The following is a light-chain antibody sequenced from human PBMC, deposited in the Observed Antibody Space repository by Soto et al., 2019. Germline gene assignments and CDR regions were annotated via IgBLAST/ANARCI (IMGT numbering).Light chain of an antibody. CDR3: QQYNNYPWT. Sequence: DIQMTQSPSTLSASEGDRVTITCRASQSISSWLAWYQQKPGKAPKLLIYDASGLESGVPSRFSGSGSGTEFTLTISSLQPDDFATYYCQQYNNYPWTFGQGTKVDIK. CDR1: QSISSW. J-gene: IGKJ1*01. V-gene: IGKV1-5*01. CDR2: DAS.